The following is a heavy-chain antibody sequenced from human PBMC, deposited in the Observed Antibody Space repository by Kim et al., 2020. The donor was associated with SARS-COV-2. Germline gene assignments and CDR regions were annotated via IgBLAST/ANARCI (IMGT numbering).Heavy chain of an antibody. Sequence: GGSLRLSCAASGFTFSSYWMSWVRQAPGKGLEWVANIKQDGSEKYYVDSVKGQFTISRDNAKNSLYLQMNSLRAEDTAVYYCARCSGYDFWSAYAGNYYYYHMDVWGKGTTVTVSS. D-gene: IGHD3-3*01. V-gene: IGHV3-7*01. CDR3: ARCSGYDFWSAYAGNYYYYHMDV. CDR1: GFTFSSYW. J-gene: IGHJ6*03. CDR2: IKQDGSEK.